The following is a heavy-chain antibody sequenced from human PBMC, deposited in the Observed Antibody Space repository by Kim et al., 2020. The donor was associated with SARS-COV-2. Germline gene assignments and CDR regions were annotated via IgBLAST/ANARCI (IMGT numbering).Heavy chain of an antibody. D-gene: IGHD1-26*01. CDR2: ISGSGGST. J-gene: IGHJ3*02. V-gene: IGHV3-23*01. Sequence: GGSLRLSCAASGFTFSSYAMSWVRQAPGKGLEWVSAISGSGGSTYYADSVKGRFTISRDNSKNTLYLQMNSLRAEDTAVYYCAKDQVVGATEWDDAFDIWGQGTMVTVSS. CDR3: AKDQVVGATEWDDAFDI. CDR1: GFTFSSYA.